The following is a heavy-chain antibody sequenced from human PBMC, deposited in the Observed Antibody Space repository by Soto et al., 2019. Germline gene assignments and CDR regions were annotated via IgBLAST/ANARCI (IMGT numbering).Heavy chain of an antibody. CDR2: VTGNGVGT. CDR3: ARDPNGDYVGAFDF. V-gene: IGHV3-23*01. CDR1: TFTFSAYA. Sequence: GGSLRLSCAAPTFTFSAYAMTWVRQAPGKGLEWVASVTGNGVGTSYADSLKGRFTISRDNSENTLYLQMNSLRAEDTAVYYCARDPNGDYVGAFDFWGRGTMVTVSS. D-gene: IGHD4-17*01. J-gene: IGHJ3*01.